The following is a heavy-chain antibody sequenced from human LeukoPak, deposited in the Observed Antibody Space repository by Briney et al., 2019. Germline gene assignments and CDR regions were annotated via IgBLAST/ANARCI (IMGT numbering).Heavy chain of an antibody. CDR2: IYYSGST. Sequence: SETLSLTCTVSGGSISSYYWSWIRQPPGKGLEWIGYIYYSGSTNYNPSLKSRVTISVGTPKNQFSLKLSSVTAADTAVYYCARDRVESSGYYYYYGMDVWGQGTTVTVSS. J-gene: IGHJ6*02. CDR1: GGSISSYY. V-gene: IGHV4-59*12. CDR3: ARDRVESSGYYYYYGMDV. D-gene: IGHD3-22*01.